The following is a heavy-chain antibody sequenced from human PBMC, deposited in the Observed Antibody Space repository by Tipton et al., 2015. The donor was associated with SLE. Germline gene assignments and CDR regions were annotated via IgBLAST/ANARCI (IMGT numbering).Heavy chain of an antibody. V-gene: IGHV3-66*02. J-gene: IGHJ4*01. CDR2: IYSGGST. Sequence: TLSLTCTVSGGSVSSGSYYWSWIRQPPGKGLEWVSVIYSGGSTYYADSVKGRFTISRDNSKNTLYLQMNSLRAEDTAVYYCATSQQLVHLFDYWGHGTLVTVSS. CDR1: GGSVSSGSYY. D-gene: IGHD6-13*01. CDR3: ATSQQLVHLFDY.